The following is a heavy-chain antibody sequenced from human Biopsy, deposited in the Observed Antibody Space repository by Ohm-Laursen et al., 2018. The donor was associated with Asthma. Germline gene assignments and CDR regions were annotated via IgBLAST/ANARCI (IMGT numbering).Heavy chain of an antibody. CDR1: GYNFISFA. Sequence: ASVKVSCNASGYNFISFAIHWVRQAPGQRIEWMGWVKTGNGDTKYSQKFEGRVTITRDTSASTAYMELRSLRSEDTATYYCARTYYDFLTGQVKDVFGVWGQGTMVTVSS. V-gene: IGHV1-3*04. J-gene: IGHJ3*01. D-gene: IGHD3-9*01. CDR2: VKTGNGDT. CDR3: ARTYYDFLTGQVKDVFGV.